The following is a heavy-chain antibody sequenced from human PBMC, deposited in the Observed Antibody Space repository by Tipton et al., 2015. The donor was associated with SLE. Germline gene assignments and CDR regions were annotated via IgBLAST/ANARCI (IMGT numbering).Heavy chain of an antibody. D-gene: IGHD1-26*01. CDR2: MCQTGTT. CDR1: GYSISTGYY. J-gene: IGHJ4*02. Sequence: TLSLTCTVSGYSISTGYYWGWIRQPPGKGLEWIGNMCQTGTTDYNPSLKSRVTISLDSSKNQISLKLSSVSAADTAVYYCARGGGGYYDYWGQGTLVTVSS. CDR3: ARGGGGYYDY. V-gene: IGHV4-38-2*02.